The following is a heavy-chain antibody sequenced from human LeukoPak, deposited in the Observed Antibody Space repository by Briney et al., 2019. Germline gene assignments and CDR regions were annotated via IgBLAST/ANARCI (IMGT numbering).Heavy chain of an antibody. CDR3: ARLKGAAAGTS. V-gene: IGHV4-39*01. CDR2: IYYSGST. D-gene: IGHD6-13*01. CDR1: GGSISSSSYY. J-gene: IGHJ4*02. Sequence: PSETLSLTCTVSGGSISSSSYYWGWIRQPPGKGLGWIGSIYYSGSTYYNPSLKSRVTISVDTSKNQFSLKLSSVTAADTAVYYCARLKGAAAGTSWGQGTLVTVSS.